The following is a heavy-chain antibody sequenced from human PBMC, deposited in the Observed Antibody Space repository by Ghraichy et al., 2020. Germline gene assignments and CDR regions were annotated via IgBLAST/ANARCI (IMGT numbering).Heavy chain of an antibody. V-gene: IGHV3-74*01. D-gene: IGHD2-15*01. CDR2: INSDGSST. CDR1: GFTFSSYW. J-gene: IGHJ6*02. CDR3: ARDPYCSGGSCYSQVSYYYYGMDV. Sequence: GGSLRLSCAASGFTFSSYWMHWVRQAPGKGLVWVSRINSDGSSTSYADSVKGRFTISRDNAKNTLYLQMNSLRAEDTAVYYCARDPYCSGGSCYSQVSYYYYGMDVWGQGTTVTVSS.